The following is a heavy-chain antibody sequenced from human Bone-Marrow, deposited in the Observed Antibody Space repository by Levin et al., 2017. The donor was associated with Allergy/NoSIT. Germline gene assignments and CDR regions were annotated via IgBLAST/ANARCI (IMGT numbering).Heavy chain of an antibody. CDR2: INPSGGST. Sequence: ASVKVSCKASGYTFTSYYMHWVRQAPGQGLEWMGIINPSGGSTSYAQKFQGRVTMTRDTSTSTVYMELSSLRSEDTAVYYCAREGITMVRGVIFNWFDPWGQGTLVTVSS. J-gene: IGHJ5*02. D-gene: IGHD3-10*01. CDR3: AREGITMVRGVIFNWFDP. CDR1: GYTFTSYY. V-gene: IGHV1-46*03.